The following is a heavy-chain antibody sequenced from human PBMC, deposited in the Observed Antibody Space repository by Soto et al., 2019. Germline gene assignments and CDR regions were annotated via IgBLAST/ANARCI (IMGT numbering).Heavy chain of an antibody. CDR2: IYHSGST. J-gene: IGHJ6*02. V-gene: IGHV4-30-2*01. Sequence: QLQLQESGSGLVKPSQTLSLTCAVSGGSISSGGYSWSWIRQPPGKGLEWIGYIYHSGSTYYNPSLQERVTISVNRAQRQFSRKLGSGTAPDTALYFCARTLVGGGGAYYYYGMDVWGQGTTVTVSS. CDR1: GGSISSGGYS. CDR3: ARTLVGGGGAYYYYGMDV. D-gene: IGHD3-10*01.